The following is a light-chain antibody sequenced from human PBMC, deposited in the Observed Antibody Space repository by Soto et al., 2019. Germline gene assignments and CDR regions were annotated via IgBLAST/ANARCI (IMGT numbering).Light chain of an antibody. J-gene: IGKJ1*01. CDR2: GTS. V-gene: IGKV3-20*01. Sequence: EIVLTQSPGTLSLSPGERATLSCRASQSVSSSYLGWYQQKPGQAPRLLIWGTSNRAGGIPDRFSGSGSGSEFTLTISRLAPEDFAVYYCQHYGSSRTFGQGTRVDSK. CDR3: QHYGSSRT. CDR1: QSVSSSY.